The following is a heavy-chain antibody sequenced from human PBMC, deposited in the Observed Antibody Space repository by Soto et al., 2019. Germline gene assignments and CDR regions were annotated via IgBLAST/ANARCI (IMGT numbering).Heavy chain of an antibody. CDR1: GFSLSTSGMR. CDR2: IDWDDDK. Sequence: SGPTLVNPTQTLTLTCTFSGFSLSTSGMRVSWIRQPPGKALEWLARIDWDDDKFYSTSLKTRLTISKDTSKNQVALTMTNMDPVDTATYYCARTWYYYDSSGYRQWFDPWGQGTLVTVSS. V-gene: IGHV2-70*04. J-gene: IGHJ5*02. D-gene: IGHD3-22*01. CDR3: ARTWYYYDSSGYRQWFDP.